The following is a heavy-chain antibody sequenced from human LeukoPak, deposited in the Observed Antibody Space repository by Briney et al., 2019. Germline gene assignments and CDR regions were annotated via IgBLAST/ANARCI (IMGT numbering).Heavy chain of an antibody. CDR1: GFTFSSYG. V-gene: IGHV3-30*03. CDR2: ISYDGSNK. Sequence: GGSLRLSCAASGFTFSSYGMHWVRQAPGKGLEWVAVISYDGSNKYYADSVKGRFTISRGNSKNTLYLQMNSLRAEDTAVYYCAIIIQSRYSYETEFDYWGQGTLVTVSS. CDR3: AIIIQSRYSYETEFDY. D-gene: IGHD5-18*01. J-gene: IGHJ4*02.